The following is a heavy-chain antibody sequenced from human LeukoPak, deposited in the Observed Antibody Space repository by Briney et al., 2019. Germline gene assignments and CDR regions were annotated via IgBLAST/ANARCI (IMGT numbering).Heavy chain of an antibody. CDR1: GYTFTNYA. Sequence: ASVKVSCKASGYTFTNYAMNWVRQAPGQRLEWMGWINAGNGNTKYSQKFQDRVTITRDTSASTAYMELSSLRSEDTAVFYCAREDSGSYHYWGQGTLVTVSS. J-gene: IGHJ4*02. D-gene: IGHD1-26*01. CDR2: INAGNGNT. V-gene: IGHV1-3*01. CDR3: AREDSGSYHY.